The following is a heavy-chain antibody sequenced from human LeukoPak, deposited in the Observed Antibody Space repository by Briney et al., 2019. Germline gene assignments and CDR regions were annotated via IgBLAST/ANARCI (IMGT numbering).Heavy chain of an antibody. Sequence: GRSLRLSCAASGFTFSTYAMSWVRQAPGKGLEWVSAISGSGGNTYYADSVKGRFTISRDNSKNTLYLQMNSLRAEDTAVYYCAKDPARPYDSSGYYSDYWGQGILVTVSS. CDR2: ISGSGGNT. V-gene: IGHV3-23*01. D-gene: IGHD3-22*01. CDR3: AKDPARPYDSSGYYSDY. J-gene: IGHJ4*02. CDR1: GFTFSTYA.